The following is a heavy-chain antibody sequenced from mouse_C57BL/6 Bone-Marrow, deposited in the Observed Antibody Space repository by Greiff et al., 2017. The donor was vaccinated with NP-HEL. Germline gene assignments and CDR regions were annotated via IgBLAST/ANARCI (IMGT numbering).Heavy chain of an antibody. CDR2: IYPGTSDT. D-gene: IGHD2-10*02. CDR1: GYTFTSYW. J-gene: IGHJ2*01. V-gene: IGHV1-5*01. Sequence: EVQLVESGTVLARPGASVKMSCKTSGYTFTSYWMHWVKQRPGPGLEWIGAIYPGTSDTSYNQTFKGKAKLTAVTSASTAYMELSSLTNEDSAVYYCTKSRRRYGKDYFDYWGQGTTLTVSS. CDR3: TKSRRRYGKDYFDY.